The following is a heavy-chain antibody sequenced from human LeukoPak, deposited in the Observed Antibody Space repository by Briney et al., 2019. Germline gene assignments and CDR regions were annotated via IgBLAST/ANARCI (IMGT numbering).Heavy chain of an antibody. J-gene: IGHJ5*01. CDR3: ARDAGGYDS. V-gene: IGHV3-7*01. CDR2: IKEDGSEK. D-gene: IGHD5-12*01. Sequence: PGGSLRLSCAASGFTFSNYWMSWVRQAPGKGLEWVANIKEDGSEKYYVDSVKGRFTISRDNAKNSLYLQMNSLRVEDSAVYYCARDAGGYDSWGQGTLVTVSS. CDR1: GFTFSNYW.